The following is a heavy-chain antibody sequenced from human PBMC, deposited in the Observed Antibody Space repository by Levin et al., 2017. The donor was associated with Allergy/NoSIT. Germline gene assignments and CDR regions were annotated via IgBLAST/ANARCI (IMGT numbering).Heavy chain of an antibody. CDR2: ISYDASHK. D-gene: IGHD2-2*01. V-gene: IGHV3-30*04. J-gene: IGHJ6*02. CDR1: GFTFNTYA. Sequence: GGSLRLSCAASGFTFNTYAIHWVRQAPGKGLEWVAIISYDASHKYYTDSVKGRFTISRDNSKSTLYLHMNSLRAEDTAVYYCARAGCSSASCSLMDVWGRGTTVTVSS. CDR3: ARAGCSSASCSLMDV.